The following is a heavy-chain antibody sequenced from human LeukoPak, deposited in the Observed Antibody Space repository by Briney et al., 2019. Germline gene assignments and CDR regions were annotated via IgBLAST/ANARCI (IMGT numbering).Heavy chain of an antibody. V-gene: IGHV4-59*08. D-gene: IGHD3-16*01. CDR3: ARHGGTHKSDYFDY. Sequence: SETLSLTCSVSGGSISSYYWSWIRQPPGKGLEWIGYIYYSGSTDYNPSLKSRVTISVDTSKNQFSLKLTSVTAADTAVYYCARHGGTHKSDYFDYWGQGTLVTVSS. CDR2: IYYSGST. CDR1: GGSISSYY. J-gene: IGHJ4*02.